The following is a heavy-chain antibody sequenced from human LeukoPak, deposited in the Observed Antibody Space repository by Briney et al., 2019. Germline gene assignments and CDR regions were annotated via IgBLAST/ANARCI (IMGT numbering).Heavy chain of an antibody. J-gene: IGHJ5*02. CDR2: IVPIFRTP. Sequence: SVKVSCKASGGTPNKFGLSWVRQAPGQGLEWMGGIVPIFRTPTYAQNFQGRVTITADESTRTAYMELRGLRFQDTAVYYCARDWDANNWFDPWGQGTLVTVSS. CDR1: GGTPNKFG. D-gene: IGHD1-26*01. CDR3: ARDWDANNWFDP. V-gene: IGHV1-69*13.